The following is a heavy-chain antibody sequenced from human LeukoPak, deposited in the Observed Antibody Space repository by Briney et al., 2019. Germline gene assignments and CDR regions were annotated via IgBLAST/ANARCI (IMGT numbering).Heavy chain of an antibody. J-gene: IGHJ4*02. CDR3: ARVSRSGCSIDY. V-gene: IGHV3-11*01. CDR1: GFTFSDYY. Sequence: GGSLRLSCAASGFTFSDYYMTWIRQAPGKGLEWVSYISSSGSTTHYADSVKGRFTISRDNAKNSLYVQMNNLRAEDTAVYYCARVSRSGCSIDYWGQGTLVTVSS. CDR2: ISSSGSTT. D-gene: IGHD6-19*01.